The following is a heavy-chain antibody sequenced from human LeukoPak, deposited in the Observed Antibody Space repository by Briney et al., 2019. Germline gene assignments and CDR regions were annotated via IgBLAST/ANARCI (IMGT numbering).Heavy chain of an antibody. CDR1: GFTFRSCW. V-gene: IGHV3-74*01. Sequence: GGSLRLSRAASGFTFRSCWMHWVRQAPGKGLVWVSRIKGDGSHTIYADSVKGRFTISRDNAKNTVNLQMNSLRAEDTAVYYCVRDGDHYDFDYWGQGSLVTVSS. CDR2: IKGDGSHT. CDR3: VRDGDHYDFDY. J-gene: IGHJ4*02. D-gene: IGHD4-17*01.